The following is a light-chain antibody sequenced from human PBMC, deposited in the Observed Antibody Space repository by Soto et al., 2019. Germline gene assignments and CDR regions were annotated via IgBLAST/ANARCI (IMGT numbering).Light chain of an antibody. V-gene: IGKV3-20*01. J-gene: IGKJ1*01. CDR1: QSVSSSY. CDR2: GAS. CDR3: QQYARSPRT. Sequence: EIVLTQSAGAVSLSPGERATLSCRASQSVSSSYLAWYQQKPGQAPRLLIYGASSRATGIPDRFSGSGSGTEFTLTISRLEPEDFAVYYCQQYARSPRTFGQGTKVDIK.